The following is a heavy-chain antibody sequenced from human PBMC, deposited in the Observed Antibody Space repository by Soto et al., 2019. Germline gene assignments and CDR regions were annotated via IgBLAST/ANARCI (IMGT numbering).Heavy chain of an antibody. V-gene: IGHV3-30*19. CDR2: ISYDGSNK. Sequence: QVQLVESGGGVVQPGRSLRLSCAASGFTFRSYGMHWVRQAPGKGLEWVAVISYDGSNKYYADSVKGRFTISRDNSKNTLYLQMNSLRAEDTAVYYSARVYSNYVSYYYYGMDVWGQGTTVTVSS. D-gene: IGHD4-4*01. CDR1: GFTFRSYG. CDR3: ARVYSNYVSYYYYGMDV. J-gene: IGHJ6*02.